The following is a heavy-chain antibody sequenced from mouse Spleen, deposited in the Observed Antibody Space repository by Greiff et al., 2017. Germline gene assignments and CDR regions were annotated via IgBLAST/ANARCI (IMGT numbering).Heavy chain of an antibody. D-gene: IGHD1-1*01. J-gene: IGHJ1*01. CDR3: ARDYYDGSYDWYFDV. CDR1: GFTFSDYG. CDR2: ISSGSSTI. Sequence: EVKLMESGGGLVKPGGSLKLSCAASGFTFSDYGMHWVRQAPEKGLEWVAYISSGSSTIYYADTVKGRFTISRDNAKNTLFLQMTSLRSEDTAMYYCARDYYDGSYDWYFDVWGAGTTVTVSS. V-gene: IGHV5-17*01.